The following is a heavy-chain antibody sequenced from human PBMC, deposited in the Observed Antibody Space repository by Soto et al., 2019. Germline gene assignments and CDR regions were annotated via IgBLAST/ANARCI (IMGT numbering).Heavy chain of an antibody. D-gene: IGHD3-3*01. Sequence: SETVSLTCTVSGGSISSYYWSWIRQPPGKGLEWIGYIYYSGSTNYNPSLKSRGPISVDTSKNQFSLKMSYAPAANTAVYYCATNYDKSYYYYYRDVRSKGSTVTVSS. CDR2: IYYSGST. J-gene: IGHJ6*03. CDR1: GGSISSYY. CDR3: ATNYDKSYYYYYRDV. V-gene: IGHV4-59*08.